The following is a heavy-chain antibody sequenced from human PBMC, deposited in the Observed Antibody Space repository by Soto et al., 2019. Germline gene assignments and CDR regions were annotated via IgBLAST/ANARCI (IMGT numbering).Heavy chain of an antibody. CDR2: RLDSANT. CDR1: GDSLSGSTYY. J-gene: IGHJ4*02. CDR3: ARHGPWSYVL. V-gene: IGHV4-39*01. D-gene: IGHD2-21*01. Sequence: QLQLQESGPGLVKPSETLSLTCTVSGDSLSGSTYYWGWIRQPPGKGLQWVVSRLDSANTYYNPSLKSPVTISVDTSNNQCSLRLNSVTAADTAIYYCARHGPWSYVLWGQGTLVTVSS.